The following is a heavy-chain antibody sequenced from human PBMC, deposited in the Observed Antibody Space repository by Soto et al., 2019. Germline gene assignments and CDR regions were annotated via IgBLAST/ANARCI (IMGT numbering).Heavy chain of an antibody. J-gene: IGHJ6*02. Sequence: SVKVSCKASGGTFSSYAISWVRQAPGQGLEWMGGIIPIFGTANYAQKFQGRVTITADESTSTAYMELSSLRSEDTAVYYCARVSRDFWSGYYWLYYYGMDVWGQGTTVTVSS. CDR2: IIPIFGTA. CDR1: GGTFSSYA. CDR3: ARVSRDFWSGYYWLYYYGMDV. D-gene: IGHD3-3*01. V-gene: IGHV1-69*13.